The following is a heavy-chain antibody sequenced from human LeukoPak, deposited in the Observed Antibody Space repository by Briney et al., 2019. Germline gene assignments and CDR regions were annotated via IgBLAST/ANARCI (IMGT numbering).Heavy chain of an antibody. D-gene: IGHD2-2*01. Sequence: ASVKVSCKASGGTFSSYAISWVRQAPGQGLEWMGGIIPNFGTANYAQKFQGRVTITADESTSTAYMELSSLRSEDTAVYYCARDGREPCSSTSCYWPHFDYWGQGTLVTVSS. CDR2: IIPNFGTA. CDR1: GGTFSSYA. CDR3: ARDGREPCSSTSCYWPHFDY. J-gene: IGHJ4*02. V-gene: IGHV1-69*13.